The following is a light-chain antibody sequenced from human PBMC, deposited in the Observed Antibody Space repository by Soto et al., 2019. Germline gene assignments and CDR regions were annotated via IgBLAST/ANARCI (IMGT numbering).Light chain of an antibody. V-gene: IGKV3-15*01. CDR1: QSVSSN. CDR2: GAS. J-gene: IGKJ1*01. CDR3: HQYNNWPPWK. Sequence: EIVMTQSPATLSVSPGERATLSCRASQSVSSNLAWYQQKPGQAPRLLIYGASTRATGIPARFSGSGSGTLLTLTIRSLQSEDFAVYYCHQYNNWPPWKFGQGTKVEI.